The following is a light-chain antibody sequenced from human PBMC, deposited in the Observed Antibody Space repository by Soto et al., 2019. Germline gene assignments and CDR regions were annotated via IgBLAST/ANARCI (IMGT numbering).Light chain of an antibody. Sequence: DIQMTQSPSTLSASVGDRVTFTCRASQSISSWLAWYQQKPGKAPKLLIYKASSLESGVPSRFSGSGSGTEFTLTISSLQPDDLATYYCQQYNSFPTFGQGTKVEIK. J-gene: IGKJ1*01. V-gene: IGKV1-5*03. CDR3: QQYNSFPT. CDR2: KAS. CDR1: QSISSW.